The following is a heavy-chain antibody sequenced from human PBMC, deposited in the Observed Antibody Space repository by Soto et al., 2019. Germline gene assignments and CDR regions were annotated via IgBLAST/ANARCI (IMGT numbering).Heavy chain of an antibody. CDR2: IYPGDSDT. CDR3: ARHELNPADYGDYLSLFDP. V-gene: IGHV5-51*01. Sequence: PGESLKISLKGSGYSFTSYWIGWVRQMPGKGLEWMGIIYPGDSDTRYSPSFQGQVTISADKSISTAYLQWSSLKASDTAIYYCARHELNPADYGDYLSLFDPWGQGILVTVSS. CDR1: GYSFTSYW. D-gene: IGHD4-17*01. J-gene: IGHJ5*02.